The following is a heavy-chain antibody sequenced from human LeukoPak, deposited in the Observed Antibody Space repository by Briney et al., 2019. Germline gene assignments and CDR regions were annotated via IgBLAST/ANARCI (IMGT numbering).Heavy chain of an antibody. CDR1: GGSLRSYY. V-gene: IGHV4-34*01. Sequence: PSETLSLTCGVYGGSLRSYYWNWIRQPPGKGLEWIGEINHSGSTNYNPSLKSRVTMSVDTSKKQFSLKLSSVTAADTAVYYCASQHCTSTTCYAYFDYWGQGTLVTVSS. CDR3: ASQHCTSTTCYAYFDY. D-gene: IGHD2-2*01. J-gene: IGHJ4*02. CDR2: INHSGST.